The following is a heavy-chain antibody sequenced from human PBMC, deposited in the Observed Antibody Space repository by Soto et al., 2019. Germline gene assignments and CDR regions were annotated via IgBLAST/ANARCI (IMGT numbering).Heavy chain of an antibody. CDR2: MNPNSGNT. CDR3: ATGRWELLRPFDY. D-gene: IGHD1-26*01. Sequence: ASVKVSCKASGYTFTSYDINWVRQATGQGLEWMGWMNPNSGNTGYAQKFQGRVTMTRNTSISTAYMGLSSLRSEDTAVYYCATGRWELLRPFDYWGQGTLVTVSS. V-gene: IGHV1-8*01. CDR1: GYTFTSYD. J-gene: IGHJ4*02.